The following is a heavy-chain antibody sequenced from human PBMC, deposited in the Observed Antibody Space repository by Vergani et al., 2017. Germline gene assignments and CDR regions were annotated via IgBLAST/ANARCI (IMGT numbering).Heavy chain of an antibody. D-gene: IGHD3-3*01. J-gene: IGHJ4*02. V-gene: IGHV3-23*01. CDR3: ASLAPELWRYYFDY. CDR2: LTGGGGST. Sequence: EVQLLESGGSLKQPGGSVRLSCAASGFTFSTYAMHWVRQAPGKGLEWVSALTGGGGSTYYADSFKGRFIISRDNSRDTLYLQMNSLRPEDTAVYYCASLAPELWRYYFDYWGQGTLVTVSS. CDR1: GFTFSTYA.